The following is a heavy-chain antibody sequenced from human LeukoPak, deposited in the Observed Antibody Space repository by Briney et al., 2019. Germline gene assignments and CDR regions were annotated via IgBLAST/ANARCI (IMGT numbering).Heavy chain of an antibody. Sequence: GGSLRLSCAASGFTFSSYGMHWVRQAPGKGLEWVAVISYDGSNKYYADSVKGRFTISRDNSKNMLYLQMNSLRAEDTAVYYCAKALYYYDSSGYYYRSGSVDYWGQGTLVTVSS. CDR2: ISYDGSNK. CDR1: GFTFSSYG. D-gene: IGHD3-22*01. V-gene: IGHV3-30*18. CDR3: AKALYYYDSSGYYYRSGSVDY. J-gene: IGHJ4*02.